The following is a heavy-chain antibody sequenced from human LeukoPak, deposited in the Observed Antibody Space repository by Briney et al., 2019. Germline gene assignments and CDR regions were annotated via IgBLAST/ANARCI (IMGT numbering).Heavy chain of an antibody. Sequence: SETLSLTCTVSGGSISSGGYYWSWIRQHPGKGLEWIGYIYYSGSTYYNPSLKRRVTISVDTSKNQFSLKLSSVTAADTAVYYCARGMRGTLLGYCSSTSCSNYYYYYYMDVWGKGTTVTVSS. J-gene: IGHJ6*03. D-gene: IGHD2-2*01. CDR2: IYYSGST. CDR1: GGSISSGGYY. V-gene: IGHV4-31*03. CDR3: ARGMRGTLLGYCSSTSCSNYYYYYYMDV.